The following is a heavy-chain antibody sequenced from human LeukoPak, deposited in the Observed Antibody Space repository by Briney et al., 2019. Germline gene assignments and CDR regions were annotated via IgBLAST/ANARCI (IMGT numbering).Heavy chain of an antibody. CDR1: GFTFDDYA. CDR2: ISWNSGSI. Sequence: PGRSLRLSCAASGFTFDDYAMHWVRQAPGKGLEWVSGISWNSGSIGYADSVKGRFTISRDNAKNSLYLQMSSLRAEDTAAYYCARGRWGSGYYFDYWGQGTLVTVSS. CDR3: ARGRWGSGYYFDY. J-gene: IGHJ4*02. D-gene: IGHD6-25*01. V-gene: IGHV3-9*01.